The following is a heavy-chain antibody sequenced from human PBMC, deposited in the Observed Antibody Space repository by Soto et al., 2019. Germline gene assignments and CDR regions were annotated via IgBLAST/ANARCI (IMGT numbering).Heavy chain of an antibody. V-gene: IGHV4-59*01. J-gene: IGHJ4*02. Sequence: ERLSLTCTNSGGSISVYYWSWVRQPPGHELEWIGYIYASGSPYYNPSLRSRVTISADTSKNQISLKLTSPTAADTAVYYCARGVGSSPPRYWGRGTLVTVSS. CDR3: ARGVGSSPPRY. D-gene: IGHD1-26*01. CDR1: GGSISVYY. CDR2: IYASGSP.